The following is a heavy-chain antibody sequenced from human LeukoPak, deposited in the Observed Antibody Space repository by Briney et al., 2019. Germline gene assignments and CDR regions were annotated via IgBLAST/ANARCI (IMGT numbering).Heavy chain of an antibody. J-gene: IGHJ4*01. D-gene: IGHD5-12*01. CDR3: AREGGYGGVFDY. CDR2: IKQDGSEK. V-gene: IGHV3-7*05. CDR1: RFTFSSYW. Sequence: GGSLRLSCAASRFTFSSYWMTWVRQAPGKGLEWVANIKQDGSEKYYVGSVKGRFTISRDNTKNLLYLQMNSLRAEDTAVYYCAREGGYGGVFDYWGQEPWSPSPQ.